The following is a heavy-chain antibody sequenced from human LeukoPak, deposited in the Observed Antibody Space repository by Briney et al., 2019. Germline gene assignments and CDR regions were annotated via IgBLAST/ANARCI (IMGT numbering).Heavy chain of an antibody. CDR1: GYYFPNYW. CDR3: ARQRRGSYNDYSEGDY. Sequence: GESLEISCKGAGYYFPNYWIGWVRPVPGKGLEWMGVIHPGDSNTRYSPSFQGQVTISVDRSISTAYLQWSSLKAADTAMYYCARQRRGSYNDYSEGDYWGQGTLVTVSS. CDR2: IHPGDSNT. V-gene: IGHV5-51*01. J-gene: IGHJ4*02. D-gene: IGHD4-11*01.